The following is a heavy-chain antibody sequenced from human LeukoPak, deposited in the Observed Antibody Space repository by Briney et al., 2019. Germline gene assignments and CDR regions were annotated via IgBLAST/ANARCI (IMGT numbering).Heavy chain of an antibody. V-gene: IGHV3-64D*06. D-gene: IGHD6-19*01. CDR3: VRELAGYSSQYFQH. CDR1: GFTFSSYA. Sequence: PGGSLRLSCSASGFTFSSYAMHWVRQAPGKGLEYVSAISSNGGSTYYADSVKGRFTISRDNSKNTLYLQMSRLRAEDTAVYYCVRELAGYSSQYFQHWGQGTLVTVSS. CDR2: ISSNGGST. J-gene: IGHJ1*01.